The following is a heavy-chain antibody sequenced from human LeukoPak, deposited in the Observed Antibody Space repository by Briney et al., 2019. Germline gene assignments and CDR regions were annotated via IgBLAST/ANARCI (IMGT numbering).Heavy chain of an antibody. CDR2: MYNRGST. Sequence: SETLSLTCTVSGDSISNYYWSWIRQSPRKELEWIGYMYNRGSTIYNPSLKSRVTISTDTSKNQFSLGLTSVTAADTAVYCARAEKAVTGTLDSWGQGTLITVSS. CDR1: GDSISNYY. J-gene: IGHJ4*02. V-gene: IGHV4-59*13. CDR3: ARAEKAVTGTLDS. D-gene: IGHD6-19*01.